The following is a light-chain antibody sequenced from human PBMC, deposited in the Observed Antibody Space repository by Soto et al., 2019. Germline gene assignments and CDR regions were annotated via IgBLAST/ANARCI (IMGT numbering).Light chain of an antibody. J-gene: IGLJ2*01. Sequence: QSALTQPASVSGSPGQSITISCTGTSSDVGGYNYVSWYQQHPGKAPKVMIYDVSKRPSGISNRFSGSKSGNTASLTISGLQVEDEADYYCSSYTSGSTPVVFGGGTKLTVL. CDR1: SSDVGGYNY. V-gene: IGLV2-14*03. CDR3: SSYTSGSTPVV. CDR2: DVS.